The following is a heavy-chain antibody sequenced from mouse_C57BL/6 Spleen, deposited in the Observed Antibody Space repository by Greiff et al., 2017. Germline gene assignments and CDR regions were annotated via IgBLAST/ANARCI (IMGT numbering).Heavy chain of an antibody. CDR1: GYTFTDYY. Sequence: VQLQQSGPELVKPGASVKISCKASGYTFTDYYMNWVKQSHGKSLEWIGDINPNNGGTCYNQTFKGKATLTVDKSYSTAYMELRSLTSEDSAVYYCAIISTVEDYWGQGTTLTVSS. J-gene: IGHJ2*01. D-gene: IGHD1-1*01. V-gene: IGHV1-26*01. CDR3: AIISTVEDY. CDR2: INPNNGGT.